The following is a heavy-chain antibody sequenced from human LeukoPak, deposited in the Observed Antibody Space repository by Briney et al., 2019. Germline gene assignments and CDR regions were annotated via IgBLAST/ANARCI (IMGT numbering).Heavy chain of an antibody. CDR2: ISGDGGST. V-gene: IGHV3-43*02. Sequence: GGSLRLFCAASGFTFDEYAMHWVRQAPGKGLEWVSLISGDGGSTYYADSGKGRFTISRDNSKTSMYLQMNSLRTEDTALYYCAKRIPFDERGTGYYYGMDVWGQGTTVTVSS. J-gene: IGHJ6*02. CDR1: GFTFDEYA. D-gene: IGHD2-2*02. CDR3: AKRIPFDERGTGYYYGMDV.